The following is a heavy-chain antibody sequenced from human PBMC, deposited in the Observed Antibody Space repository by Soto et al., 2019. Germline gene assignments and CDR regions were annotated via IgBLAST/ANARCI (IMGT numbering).Heavy chain of an antibody. CDR1: GGTFSSYA. V-gene: IGHV1-69*13. CDR3: ARVKRTDTAMVLYYHYGMDV. CDR2: IIPIFGTA. Sequence: SVKVSCKASGGTFSSYAISWVRQAPGQGLEWMGGIIPIFGTANYAQKFQGRVTITADESTSTAYMELSSLRSEDTAVYYCARVKRTDTAMVLYYHYGMDVWGQGTTVTVSS. D-gene: IGHD5-18*01. J-gene: IGHJ6*02.